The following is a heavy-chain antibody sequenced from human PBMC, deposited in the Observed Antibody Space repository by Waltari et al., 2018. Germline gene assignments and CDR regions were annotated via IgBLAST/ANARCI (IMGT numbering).Heavy chain of an antibody. J-gene: IGHJ6*02. V-gene: IGHV1-69*04. Sequence: QVQLVQSGAEVKKPGSSVKVSCKASAGTSNTYAMSWVRQAPGQGLEWMGRISPVVGITNYAQKVQARLTITADKSTNTVYMELSSRRSEDSAVYFCARGPRGMDFWGQGTTVTVSS. CDR1: AGTSNTYA. CDR2: ISPVVGIT. CDR3: ARGPRGMDF.